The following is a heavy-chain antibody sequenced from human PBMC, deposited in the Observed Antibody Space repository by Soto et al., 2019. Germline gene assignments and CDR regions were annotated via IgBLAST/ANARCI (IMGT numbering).Heavy chain of an antibody. V-gene: IGHV4-59*01. CDR2: IYYSGST. Sequence: SETLSLTCTVSGGSISSYYWSWIRQPPGKGLEWIGYIYYSGSTNDNPSLKSRVTISVDTSKNQFSLKLSSVTAGDTAVYYCARIRAFGGVIAKSPDAVDIWGQGTMVTVSS. CDR3: ARIRAFGGVIAKSPDAVDI. J-gene: IGHJ3*02. D-gene: IGHD3-16*02. CDR1: GGSISSYY.